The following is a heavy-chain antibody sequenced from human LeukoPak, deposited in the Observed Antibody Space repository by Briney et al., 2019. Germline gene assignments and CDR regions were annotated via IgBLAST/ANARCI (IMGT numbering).Heavy chain of an antibody. Sequence: SETLSLTCAVYGGSFSGYYWSCIRQPPGKGLEWIGEINHSGSTNYNPSLKSRVTISVDTSKNQFSLKLSSVTAADTAVYYCARAYYDSSSPSHPWGQGTLVTVSS. CDR3: ARAYYDSSSPSHP. D-gene: IGHD3-22*01. J-gene: IGHJ5*02. CDR2: INHSGST. V-gene: IGHV4-34*01. CDR1: GGSFSGYY.